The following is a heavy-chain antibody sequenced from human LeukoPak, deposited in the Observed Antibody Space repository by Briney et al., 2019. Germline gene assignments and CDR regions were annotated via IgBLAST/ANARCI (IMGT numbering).Heavy chain of an antibody. CDR3: ARDDPITMVRGSSNY. CDR2: INPNSGGT. Sequence: ALVKVSCKASGYTFTGYYMHWVRQAPGQGLEWMGRINPNSGGTNYAQKFQGRVTMTRDTSISTAYMELSRLRSDDTAVYYCARDDPITMVRGSSNYWGQGTLVTASS. J-gene: IGHJ4*02. V-gene: IGHV1-2*06. D-gene: IGHD3-10*01. CDR1: GYTFTGYY.